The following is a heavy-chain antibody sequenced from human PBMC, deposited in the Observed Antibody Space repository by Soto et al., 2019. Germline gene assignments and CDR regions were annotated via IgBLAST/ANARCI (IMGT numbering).Heavy chain of an antibody. V-gene: IGHV4-30-4*01. D-gene: IGHD2-15*01. CDR1: GGSISSGDYY. Sequence: QVQLQESGPGLVKPSQTLSLTCTVSGGSISSGDYYWSWIRQPPGKGLEWIGYIYYSGGTYYNPSLKSRFTIAVDTSKNQFSLKLSSVTAADTAVYYCARLVQLLQGRWFDPWGQGTLVTVSS. CDR3: ARLVQLLQGRWFDP. J-gene: IGHJ5*02. CDR2: IYYSGGT.